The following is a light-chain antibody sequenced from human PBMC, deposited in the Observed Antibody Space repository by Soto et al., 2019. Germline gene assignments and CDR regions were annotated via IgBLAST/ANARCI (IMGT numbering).Light chain of an antibody. CDR3: QQYNTYWT. V-gene: IGKV1-5*03. CDR2: KAS. CDR1: QSISGW. Sequence: DIHMTQSPSTLSASVGDRVTITCRASQSISGWLAWFQQKPGKAPKLLIYKASTLESGVPSRFSGSGSGTEFTLTISSLHPDDFATYHCQQYNTYWTFGQGTKVEIK. J-gene: IGKJ1*01.